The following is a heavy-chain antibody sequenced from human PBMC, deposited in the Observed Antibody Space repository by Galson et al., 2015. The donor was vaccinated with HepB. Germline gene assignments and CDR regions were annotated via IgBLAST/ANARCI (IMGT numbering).Heavy chain of an antibody. J-gene: IGHJ4*02. CDR1: GYTFTSYD. Sequence: SVKVSCKASGYTFTSYDINWVRQAPGQGLEWMGWINPNSGDTNYAQKFQGRVTMTRDTSISTAYMELSRLRSDDTAVYYCARLLAEGGDYWGQGTLVTVSS. D-gene: IGHD1-26*01. V-gene: IGHV1-2*02. CDR3: ARLLAEGGDY. CDR2: INPNSGDT.